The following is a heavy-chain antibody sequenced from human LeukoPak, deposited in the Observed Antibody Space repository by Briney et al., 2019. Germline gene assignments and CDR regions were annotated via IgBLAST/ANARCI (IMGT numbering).Heavy chain of an antibody. CDR2: ISAYNGDT. Sequence: ASVTVSCKASGYTYTSYGISWVRQAPGQGLEWMGWISAYNGDTNYAQKLQGRVTMTTDTSTSTAYMELRSLRSDDTAVYYCARAGYSYGYDYYYYMDVWGKGTTVTVSS. CDR1: GYTYTSYG. J-gene: IGHJ6*03. CDR3: ARAGYSYGYDYYYYMDV. V-gene: IGHV1-18*01. D-gene: IGHD5-18*01.